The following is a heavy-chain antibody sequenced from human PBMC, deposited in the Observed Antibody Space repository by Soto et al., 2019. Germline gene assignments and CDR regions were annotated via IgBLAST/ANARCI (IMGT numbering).Heavy chain of an antibody. V-gene: IGHV1-8*01. J-gene: IGHJ3*02. D-gene: IGHD5-18*01. Sequence: ASVKVSCKASGYTFTSYDINWVRQATGQGLEWMGWMNPNSGNTGYAQKFQGRVTMTRNTSISTAYMELSSLRSEDTAVYYCARGLGYSYGPNDAFDIWGQGTMVTVSS. CDR3: ARGLGYSYGPNDAFDI. CDR1: GYTFTSYD. CDR2: MNPNSGNT.